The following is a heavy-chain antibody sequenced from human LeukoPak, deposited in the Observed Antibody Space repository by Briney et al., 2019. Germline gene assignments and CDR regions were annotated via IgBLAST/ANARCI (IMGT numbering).Heavy chain of an antibody. D-gene: IGHD3-16*01. V-gene: IGHV3-30*04. CDR3: ARGGEYWFFDL. Sequence: GGSLRLSCAASGFTFSSYAMHWVRQAPGKGLQWVAYISNGGTSKYYAESVKGRFTVSRDKAKNTLFLQMNSLRAGDTAVYYCARGGEYWFFDLWGRGTLVTVSS. J-gene: IGHJ2*01. CDR2: ISNGGTSK. CDR1: GFTFSSYA.